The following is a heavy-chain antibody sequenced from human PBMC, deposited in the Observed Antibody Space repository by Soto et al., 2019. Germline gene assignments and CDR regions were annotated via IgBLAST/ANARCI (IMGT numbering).Heavy chain of an antibody. V-gene: IGHV4-34*01. Sequence: GSLRLSCAVSGFSSSDSAIHWVRQASGKGLEWVGEINHSGSTNYNPSLKSRVTISVDTSKNQFSLKLSSVTAADTAVYYCARIRNCSGGSCYLSYYYYMDVWGKGTTVTAP. D-gene: IGHD2-15*01. CDR1: GFSSSDSA. CDR3: ARIRNCSGGSCYLSYYYYMDV. J-gene: IGHJ6*03. CDR2: INHSGST.